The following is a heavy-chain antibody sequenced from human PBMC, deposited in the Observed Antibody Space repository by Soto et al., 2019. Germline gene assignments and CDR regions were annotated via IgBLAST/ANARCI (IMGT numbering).Heavy chain of an antibody. CDR1: GGSFSDYY. Sequence: QVQLQQWGAGLLKPSETLSLTCSVYGGSFSDYYWSWIRQPPGKGLEWIGEINHSGSTNYNPSLKSRVTISVHTSKNQLSLKLSSVTAADTAVYYCARARKGSGSDYYYHYGMDVWGKGTTVTVSS. J-gene: IGHJ6*04. V-gene: IGHV4-34*01. CDR3: ARARKGSGSDYYYHYGMDV. CDR2: INHSGST. D-gene: IGHD3-3*01.